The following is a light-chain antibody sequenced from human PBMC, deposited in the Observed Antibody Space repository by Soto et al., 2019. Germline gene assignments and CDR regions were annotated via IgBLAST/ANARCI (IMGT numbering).Light chain of an antibody. CDR3: AAWDDSLSGYV. CDR1: SSNIGSNF. J-gene: IGLJ1*01. CDR2: RNI. V-gene: IGLV1-47*01. Sequence: HSVLTQTPSASGTPGQRVTVSCSGSSSNIGSNFVYWYQQLPGTAPKLLIYRNIQRPSGVPDRFSGSKSGTSASLAISGLRSEDEADYYCAAWDDSLSGYVFGTGTKITVL.